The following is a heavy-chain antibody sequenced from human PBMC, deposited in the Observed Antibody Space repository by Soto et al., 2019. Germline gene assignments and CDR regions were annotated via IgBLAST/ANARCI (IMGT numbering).Heavy chain of an antibody. J-gene: IGHJ4*02. CDR2: INAGNGNT. Sequence: AASVKVSCKASGYTFTSYAMHWVRQAPGQRLEWMGWINAGNGNTKYSQKFQGRVTITRDTSASTAYMELSSLRSEDTAVYYCARDLEAHSTTVSDDWGQGTRVTVSS. CDR1: GYTFTSYA. D-gene: IGHD4-4*01. V-gene: IGHV1-3*01. CDR3: ARDLEAHSTTVSDD.